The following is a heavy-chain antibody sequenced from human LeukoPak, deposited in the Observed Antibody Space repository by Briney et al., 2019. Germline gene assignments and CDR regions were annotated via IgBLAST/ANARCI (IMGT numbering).Heavy chain of an antibody. CDR1: GGSISSSNYY. J-gene: IGHJ4*02. D-gene: IGHD3-3*01. V-gene: IGHV4-39*01. CDR2: IYYSGST. Sequence: SETLSLTCTVSGGSISSSNYYWGWVRQPPGKGLEWIANIYYSGSTYYSPSLRSRVTISVDTSKNQFSLKLRSVTAADTAVYYCARHASVSGNWPRPLDYWGQGSLVTDSS. CDR3: ARHASVSGNWPRPLDY.